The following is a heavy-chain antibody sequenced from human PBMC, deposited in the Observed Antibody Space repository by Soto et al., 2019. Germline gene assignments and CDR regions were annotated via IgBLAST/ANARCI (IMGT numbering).Heavy chain of an antibody. CDR1: GFTFSNYA. Sequence: GGSLRLSCAASGFTFSNYAMSWVRQAPGKGLEWVSTISGSGGSTYYADSVKGRFTISRDNSKNTLYLQMNSLRAEDTAVYYCAKEADYDFWSGYYWSYWGQGTLVTVSS. D-gene: IGHD3-3*01. J-gene: IGHJ4*02. V-gene: IGHV3-23*01. CDR3: AKEADYDFWSGYYWSY. CDR2: ISGSGGST.